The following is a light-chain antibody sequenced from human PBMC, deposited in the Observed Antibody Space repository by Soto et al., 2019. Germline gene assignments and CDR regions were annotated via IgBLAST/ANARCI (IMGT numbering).Light chain of an antibody. J-gene: IGKJ5*01. CDR1: QSVSSN. CDR3: QQYGGSPIT. CDR2: GAS. Sequence: DILLTQSPGTLSLSPGKRAPLSCRASQSVSSNLAWYQQKPGQAPRLLIYGASTRATGIPARFSGSGSGTDFTLTITRLEPEDFALYYCQQYGGSPITFGLGTRLEIK. V-gene: IGKV3-20*01.